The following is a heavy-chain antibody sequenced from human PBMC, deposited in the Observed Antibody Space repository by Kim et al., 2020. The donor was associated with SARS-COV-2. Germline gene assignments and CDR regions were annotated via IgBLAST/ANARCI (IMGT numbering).Heavy chain of an antibody. CDR1: GFTFTSSA. V-gene: IGHV1-58*01. CDR3: AAESYDFWSGYWDGMDV. D-gene: IGHD3-3*01. CDR2: IVVGSGNT. J-gene: IGHJ6*02. Sequence: SVKVSCKASGFTFTSSAVQWVRQARGQRLEWIGWIVVGSGNTNYAQKFQERVTITRDMSTSTAYMELSSLRSEDTAVYYCAAESYDFWSGYWDGMDVWGQGTTVTVSS.